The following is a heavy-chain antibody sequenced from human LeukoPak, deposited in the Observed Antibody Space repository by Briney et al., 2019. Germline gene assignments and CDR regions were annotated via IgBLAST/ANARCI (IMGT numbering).Heavy chain of an antibody. Sequence: SETLSLTCAVYGGSFSGYYWSWIRQPPGKGLEWIGEINHSGSTNYNPSLKSRVTISVDTSKNQFSLKLSSVTAADTAVYSCARVGSDAFDIWGQGTMVTVSS. CDR1: GGSFSGYY. J-gene: IGHJ3*02. CDR3: ARVGSDAFDI. CDR2: INHSGST. D-gene: IGHD1-26*01. V-gene: IGHV4-34*01.